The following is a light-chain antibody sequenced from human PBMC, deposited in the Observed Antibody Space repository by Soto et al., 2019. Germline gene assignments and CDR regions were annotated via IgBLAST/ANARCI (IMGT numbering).Light chain of an antibody. J-gene: IGLJ2*01. CDR1: SSDVGGYNY. Sequence: QSVLTQPPSASGSPGQSVTISCTGTSSDVGGYNYVSWYRQHPGRAPKLMIYEVSKRPSGVPDRFSGSKSGNTASLTVSGLQAEDEADYYCSSYAGSNNLVFGRGTKVTVL. CDR2: EVS. CDR3: SSYAGSNNLV. V-gene: IGLV2-8*01.